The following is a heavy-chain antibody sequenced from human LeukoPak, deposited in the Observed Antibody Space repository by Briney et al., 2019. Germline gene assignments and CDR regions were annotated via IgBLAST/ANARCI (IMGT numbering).Heavy chain of an antibody. CDR3: ARDSFVRAADY. Sequence: GGSLRLSCAASEFTFSVYWMNCVRHAPGKGPEWVANINQDGSEKQYVDSVKGRFTISRDNAKNSLFLQMNSLRVEDTAVFYCARDSFVRAADYWGQGTLVTVSS. D-gene: IGHD2/OR15-2a*01. CDR2: INQDGSEK. J-gene: IGHJ4*02. CDR1: EFTFSVYW. V-gene: IGHV3-7*01.